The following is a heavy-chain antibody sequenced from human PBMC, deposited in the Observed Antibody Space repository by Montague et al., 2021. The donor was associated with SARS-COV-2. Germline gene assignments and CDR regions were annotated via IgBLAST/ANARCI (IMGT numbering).Heavy chain of an antibody. J-gene: IGHJ4*02. V-gene: IGHV4-59*08. Sequence: SETLSLTCTGAGGSISSYYWSWIRQPPGKGLEWTGYSYYSGSTNYNPSLKSRVTISIDTSKNQFSLKLSSVTAADTAVYYCARHALGYFDWLNEGYFDYWGQGTLVTVSS. CDR2: SYYSGST. D-gene: IGHD3-9*01. CDR1: GGSISSYY. CDR3: ARHALGYFDWLNEGYFDY.